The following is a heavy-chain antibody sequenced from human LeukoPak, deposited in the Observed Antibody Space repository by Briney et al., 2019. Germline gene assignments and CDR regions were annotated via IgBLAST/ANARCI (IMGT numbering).Heavy chain of an antibody. V-gene: IGHV3-53*01. Sequence: GGSLRLSCAASGFTVSSNYMSWVRQAPGKGLEWVSVIYSGGSTYYADSVKGRFTISRDNSKNTLYLQMNSLRAEDTAVYYCASAKFSIQLWSYFDYWGQGTLVTVSS. CDR2: IYSGGST. CDR3: ASAKFSIQLWSYFDY. D-gene: IGHD5-18*01. J-gene: IGHJ4*02. CDR1: GFTVSSNY.